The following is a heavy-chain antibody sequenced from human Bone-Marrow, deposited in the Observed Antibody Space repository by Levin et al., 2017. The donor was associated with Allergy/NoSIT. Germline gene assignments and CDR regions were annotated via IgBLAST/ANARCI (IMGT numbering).Heavy chain of an antibody. D-gene: IGHD5-18*01. V-gene: IGHV4-39*02. CDR2: ISYSGTT. CDR3: ARDRGHTGFLDN. CDR1: GDSVTSGGYY. Sequence: SETLSLICTVSGDSVTSGGYYWDWIRQPPGTGLEWIGTISYSGTTYYNPSLKSRVTMSRDTSKNHFSLKLNSVTAADTAVYYCARDRGHTGFLDNWGQGTLVTVSS. J-gene: IGHJ4*02.